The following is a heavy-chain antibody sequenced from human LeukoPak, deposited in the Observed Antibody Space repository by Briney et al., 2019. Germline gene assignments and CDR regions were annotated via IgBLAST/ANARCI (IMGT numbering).Heavy chain of an antibody. CDR2: IYTSGST. V-gene: IGHV4-4*09. CDR1: GGSISSYY. Sequence: SETLSLTRTVSGGSISSYYWSWIRQPPGKGLEWIGYIYTSGSTNYNPSLKSRVTISVDTSKNQFSLKLSSVTAADTAVYYCARHEAGTYFDYWGQGTLVTVSS. J-gene: IGHJ4*02. D-gene: IGHD6-13*01. CDR3: ARHEAGTYFDY.